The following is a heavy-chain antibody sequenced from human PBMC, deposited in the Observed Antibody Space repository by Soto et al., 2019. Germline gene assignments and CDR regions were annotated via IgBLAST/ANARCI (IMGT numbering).Heavy chain of an antibody. V-gene: IGHV2-5*02. CDR3: ANNPFGELLNRYGMDV. Sequence: QITLKESGPTLVKPTQTLTLTCTFSGFSLNTSGMGVGWIRQPPGKALEWLALFYWADDKRYSPSLKSRLTVTQDTSKNQVVLRMTNMDPEDTGTYYCANNPFGELLNRYGMDVWGQGTTVTVSS. D-gene: IGHD3-10*01. CDR2: FYWADDK. J-gene: IGHJ6*02. CDR1: GFSLNTSGMG.